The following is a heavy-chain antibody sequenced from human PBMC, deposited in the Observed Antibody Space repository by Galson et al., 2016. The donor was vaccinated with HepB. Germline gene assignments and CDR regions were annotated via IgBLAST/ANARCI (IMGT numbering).Heavy chain of an antibody. J-gene: IGHJ5*02. CDR3: AKWGANQQLVSRQSKFDP. CDR2: ISGSGDNT. D-gene: IGHD6-13*01. CDR1: GFSFRTYG. Sequence: SLRLSCAASGFSFRTYGMNWVRQAPGKGLEWLSGISGSGDNTYYADSVKGRFTISRDNSKNTLYLRMNRLRAEDTAVYYCAKWGANQQLVSRQSKFDPWGQGTLVTVSS. V-gene: IGHV3-23*01.